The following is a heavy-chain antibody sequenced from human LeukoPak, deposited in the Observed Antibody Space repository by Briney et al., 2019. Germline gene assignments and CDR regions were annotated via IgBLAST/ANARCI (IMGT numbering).Heavy chain of an antibody. CDR1: GFTFXXXX. V-gene: IGHV3-30*18. D-gene: IGHD3-10*01. CDR2: XXYDGSNX. CDR3: AKDVWVRGSGSSDFDY. J-gene: IGHJ4*02. Sequence: GGSLRLSXAASGFTFXXXXXXXVRQXPGXXXXXXXXXXYDGSNXXXXXSXXXXXXXXXDNSKNTLYLQMNSLRAEDTAVYYCAKDVWVRGSGSSDFDYWGQGTLVTVSS.